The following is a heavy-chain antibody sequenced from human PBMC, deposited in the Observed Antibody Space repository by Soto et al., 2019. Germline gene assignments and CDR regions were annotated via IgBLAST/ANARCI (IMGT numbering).Heavy chain of an antibody. CDR1: GGSTSSDNY. D-gene: IGHD3-16*01. Sequence: SETLSLTCTVSGGSTSSDNYWSWIRQPPGKGPEWIGHIYYSGNTDYNPSLKSRLAISIDTSKNQFSLKLSSVTAADTAVYFCAREGGESSDGLYYFDSWGQGSLVTVSS. J-gene: IGHJ4*02. CDR2: IYYSGNT. V-gene: IGHV4-30-4*01. CDR3: AREGGESSDGLYYFDS.